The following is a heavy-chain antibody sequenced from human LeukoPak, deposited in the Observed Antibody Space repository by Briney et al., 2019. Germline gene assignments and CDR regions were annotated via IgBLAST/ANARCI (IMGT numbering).Heavy chain of an antibody. D-gene: IGHD5-12*01. V-gene: IGHV4-34*01. CDR1: SGSLTDKY. J-gene: IGHJ4*02. CDR3: ARLSGYHFDY. Sequence: AETLSLTCGVYSGSLTDKYWSWIRQPPGKGLEWIGEINPSGRTSYNPSLKSRVTMSIDTSKNQFSLKLSSVTAADTAVYYCARLSGYHFDYWGQGALVTVSS. CDR2: INPSGRT.